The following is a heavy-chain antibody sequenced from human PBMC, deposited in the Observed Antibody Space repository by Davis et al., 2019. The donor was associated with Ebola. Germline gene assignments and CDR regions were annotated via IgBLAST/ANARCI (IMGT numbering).Heavy chain of an antibody. V-gene: IGHV4-39*01. J-gene: IGHJ4*02. CDR1: GCSSSSSSYY. CDR2: IYYSGST. CDR3: ARQLPMTPLDY. Sequence: SETLSPTCTLPGCSSSSSSYYWGWNRQPPGKGLEWIGSIYYSGSTYYNPSLKSRVTISVDTSKNQFSLKLSSVTAADTAVYYCARQLPMTPLDYWGQGTLVTVSS.